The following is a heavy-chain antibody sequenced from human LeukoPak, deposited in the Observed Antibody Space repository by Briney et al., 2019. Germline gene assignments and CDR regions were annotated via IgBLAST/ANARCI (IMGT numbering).Heavy chain of an antibody. V-gene: IGHV3-21*01. CDR1: GFTFSSYA. CDR2: ITTGSTYI. Sequence: GGSLRLSCAASGFTFSSYAMSWVRQAPGKGLERVSCITTGSTYIYYADSVKGRFTISRDNAKNSLYLQMTSLRAEDTAVYYCARHRTASDYWGQGTLVTVSS. CDR3: ARHRTASDY. D-gene: IGHD3-16*02. J-gene: IGHJ4*02.